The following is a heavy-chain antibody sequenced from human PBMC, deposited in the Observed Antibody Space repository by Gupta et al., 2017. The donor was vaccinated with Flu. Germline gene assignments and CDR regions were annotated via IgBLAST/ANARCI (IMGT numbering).Heavy chain of an antibody. V-gene: IGHV2-5*01. Sequence: VGWIRQPPGKALEWLALIDWNDDKRYSPSLKGRLTITKDTSKNQVVLTMTNMDPVDNVTYSCAPRQGSGIAAAPPPVGFDPWGQGTLVTVSS. J-gene: IGHJ5*02. CDR2: IDWNDDK. CDR3: APRQGSGIAAAPPPVGFDP. D-gene: IGHD6-13*01.